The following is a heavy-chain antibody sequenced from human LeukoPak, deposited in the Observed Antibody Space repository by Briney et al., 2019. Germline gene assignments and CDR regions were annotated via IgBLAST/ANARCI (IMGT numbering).Heavy chain of an antibody. CDR2: ISYDGSNK. V-gene: IGHV3-30*18. CDR1: G. CDR3: AKGSMGYCSSTSCVRGHWFDP. J-gene: IGHJ5*02. Sequence: GMRWVRXXPGKGLGWVAVISYDGSNKYYADSVKGRFTISRDNSKNRVYMQMNRLRGEDTAVYYCAKGSMGYCSSTSCVRGHWFDPWGQGTLVTVSS. D-gene: IGHD2-2*01.